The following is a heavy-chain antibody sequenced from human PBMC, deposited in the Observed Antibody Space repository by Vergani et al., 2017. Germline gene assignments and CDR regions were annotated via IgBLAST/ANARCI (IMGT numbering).Heavy chain of an antibody. CDR2: ISGSGGST. Sequence: EVQLLESGGGLVQPGGSLRLSCAASGFTFSSYALSWVRQAPGKGLEWVSAISGSGGSTYYADSGKGRFTISRDNSKNTLYLQMNSLRAEDTAVYYCAKDKGQWLDGGFDPWGQGTLVTVSS. CDR1: GFTFSSYA. CDR3: AKDKGQWLDGGFDP. V-gene: IGHV3-23*01. D-gene: IGHD6-19*01. J-gene: IGHJ5*02.